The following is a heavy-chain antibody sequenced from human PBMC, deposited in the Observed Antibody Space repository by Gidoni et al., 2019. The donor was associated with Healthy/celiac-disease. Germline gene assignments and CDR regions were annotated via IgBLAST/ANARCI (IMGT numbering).Heavy chain of an antibody. J-gene: IGHJ5*02. D-gene: IGHD1-26*01. Sequence: EVQLVQSGAEVKKPGESLKISCTGYGYSFTRYWIGWVRQMPGKGLEWMGIIYPGASDTRYSPSFQGQVTISADKSISTAYLQWSSLKASDTAMYYCARHFLSYSGSQGWFDPWGQGTLVTVSS. V-gene: IGHV5-51*01. CDR2: IYPGASDT. CDR3: ARHFLSYSGSQGWFDP. CDR1: GYSFTRYW.